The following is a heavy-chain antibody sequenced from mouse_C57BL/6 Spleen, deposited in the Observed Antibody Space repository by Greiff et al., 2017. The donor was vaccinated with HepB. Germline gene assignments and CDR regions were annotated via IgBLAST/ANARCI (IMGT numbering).Heavy chain of an antibody. CDR2: IDPNSGGT. J-gene: IGHJ1*01. CDR1: GYTFTSYW. CDR3: ARGYGSSDWYFDV. V-gene: IGHV1-72*01. Sequence: QVQLQQPGAELVKPGASVKLSCKASGYTFTSYWMHWVKQRPGRGLEWIGRIDPNSGGTKYNEKFKSKATLPVDKPSSTAYMQLSSLTSEASAVYDCARGYGSSDWYFDVWGPGTTVTVSS. D-gene: IGHD1-1*01.